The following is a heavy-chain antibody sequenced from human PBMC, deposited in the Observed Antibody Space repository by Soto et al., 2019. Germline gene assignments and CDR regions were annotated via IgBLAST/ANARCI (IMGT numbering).Heavy chain of an antibody. D-gene: IGHD3-9*01. CDR2: IYYSGST. J-gene: IGHJ5*02. CDR3: ARAKNDILTGYPNWFDP. CDR1: GGSISSGGYY. Sequence: SETLSLTCTVSGGSISSGGYYWSWIRQHPGKGLEWIGYIYYSGSTYYNPSLKSRVTISVDTSKNQFSLKLSSVTAADTAVYYCARAKNDILTGYPNWFDPWGQGTLVTVSS. V-gene: IGHV4-31*03.